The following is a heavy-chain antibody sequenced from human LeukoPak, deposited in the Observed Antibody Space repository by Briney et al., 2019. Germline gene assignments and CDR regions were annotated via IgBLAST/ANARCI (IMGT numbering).Heavy chain of an antibody. CDR1: GFTFSSYW. CDR2: IKQDGSEK. Sequence: PGGSLRLSCAASGFTFSSYWMSWVRQAPGKGLEWVANIKQDGSEKYYVDSVKGRFTISRDNAKNSLYLQMNSLRAEDTAVYYCARAHSYITMVRGVSTVDAFDIRGQGTMVTVSS. D-gene: IGHD3-10*01. CDR3: ARAHSYITMVRGVSTVDAFDI. V-gene: IGHV3-7*01. J-gene: IGHJ3*02.